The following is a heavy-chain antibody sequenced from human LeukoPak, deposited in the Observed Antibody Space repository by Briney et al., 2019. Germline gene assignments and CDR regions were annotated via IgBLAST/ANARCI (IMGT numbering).Heavy chain of an antibody. CDR3: AKDLNYYDSSGYYFDAFDI. Sequence: SVKVSCKDSGGTFSSYSINWVRQAPRQGLEWMGGIIPLFNTPNYAQKFQGRVSITADTSTNTTYMELSSLTSEDTAVYYCAKDLNYYDSSGYYFDAFDIWGQGTMVTVSS. D-gene: IGHD3-22*01. CDR2: IIPLFNTP. V-gene: IGHV1-69*06. J-gene: IGHJ3*02. CDR1: GGTFSSYS.